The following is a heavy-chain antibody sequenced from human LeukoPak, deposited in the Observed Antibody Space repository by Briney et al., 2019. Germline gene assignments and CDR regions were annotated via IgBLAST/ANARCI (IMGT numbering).Heavy chain of an antibody. D-gene: IGHD6-13*01. CDR1: GYTFTSYG. J-gene: IGHJ6*02. CDR3: ARRAAAAGPSFYYGMDV. V-gene: IGHV1-18*01. CDR2: ISAYNGNT. Sequence: ASVKVSCKASGYTFTSYGISWVRQAPGQGLEWMGWISAYNGNTNYAQKLQGRVTMTTDTSTSTAYMELGSLRSDDTAVYYCARRAAAAGPSFYYGMDVWGQGTTVTVSS.